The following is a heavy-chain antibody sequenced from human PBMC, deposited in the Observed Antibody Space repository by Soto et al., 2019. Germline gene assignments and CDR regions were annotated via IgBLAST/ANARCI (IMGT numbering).Heavy chain of an antibody. CDR2: ISGSGSNT. J-gene: IGHJ4*02. V-gene: IGHV3-23*01. CDR3: AKGSNYDILTGYYLDYHFDY. D-gene: IGHD3-9*01. Sequence: GGSLRLSCAASGFTLRNYAMSWVRQAPGKGLEWVSTISGSGSNTYYADYVKGRFTISRDNSKNTLYLQMNSLRRAEDTAVYYCAKGSNYDILTGYYLDYHFDYWGQGTPVTVSS. CDR1: GFTLRNYA.